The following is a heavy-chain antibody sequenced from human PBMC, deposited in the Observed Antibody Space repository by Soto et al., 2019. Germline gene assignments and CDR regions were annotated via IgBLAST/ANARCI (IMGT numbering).Heavy chain of an antibody. V-gene: IGHV3-30*18. Sequence: GGSLRLSCAASGFTFSSYGMHWVRQAPGKGLEWVAVISYDGSNKYYADSVKGRFTISRDNSKNTLYLQMNSLRAEDTAVYYCAKDTAYQNQWLSFYFDYWGQGTLVTVSS. CDR1: GFTFSSYG. J-gene: IGHJ4*02. CDR2: ISYDGSNK. CDR3: AKDTAYQNQWLSFYFDY. D-gene: IGHD6-19*01.